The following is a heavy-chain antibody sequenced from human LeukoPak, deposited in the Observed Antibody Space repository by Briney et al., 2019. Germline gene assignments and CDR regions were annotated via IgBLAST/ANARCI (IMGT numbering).Heavy chain of an antibody. CDR3: ARVVVVPAAKARLSNWFDP. Sequence: ASVKVSCKASGYTFTSYDINWVRQATGQRLEWMGWMNPNSGNTGYAQKFQGRVTMTRNTSISTAYMELSSLRSEDTAVYYCARVVVVPAAKARLSNWFDPWGQGTLVTVSS. CDR2: MNPNSGNT. D-gene: IGHD2-2*01. V-gene: IGHV1-8*01. J-gene: IGHJ5*02. CDR1: GYTFTSYD.